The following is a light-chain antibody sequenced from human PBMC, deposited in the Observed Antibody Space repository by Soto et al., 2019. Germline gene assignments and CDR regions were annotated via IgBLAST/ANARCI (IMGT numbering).Light chain of an antibody. CDR1: QSVSSN. J-gene: IGKJ2*01. CDR3: QQYDNWPYT. V-gene: IGKV3-15*01. Sequence: EIVMTQSPATLSVSPGERAALSCRASQSVSSNFAWYQQNPGQAPRLLIYGASTRATRIPARFSGSGSGTEVTLTISSLPSEDFAVYYCQQYDNWPYTFGEGTKLEI. CDR2: GAS.